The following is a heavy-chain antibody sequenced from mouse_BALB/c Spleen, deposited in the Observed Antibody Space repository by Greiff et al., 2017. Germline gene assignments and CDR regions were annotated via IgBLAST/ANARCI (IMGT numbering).Heavy chain of an antibody. Sequence: EVQGVESGAELVKPGASVKLSCTASGFNIKDTYMHWVKQRPEQGLEWIGRIDPANGNTKYDPKFQGKATITADTSSNTAYLQLSSLTSEDTAVYYCARSTTVDYFDYWGQGTTLTESS. CDR1: GFNIKDTY. CDR3: ARSTTVDYFDY. CDR2: IDPANGNT. D-gene: IGHD1-1*01. V-gene: IGHV14-3*02. J-gene: IGHJ2*01.